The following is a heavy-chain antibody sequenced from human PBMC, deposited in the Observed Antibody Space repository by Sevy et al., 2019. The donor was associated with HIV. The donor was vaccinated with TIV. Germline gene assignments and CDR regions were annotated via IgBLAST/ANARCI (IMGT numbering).Heavy chain of an antibody. CDR1: GFTFSDYY. CDR2: ISSSGSTI. D-gene: IGHD3-10*01. CDR3: AKSITMVLGYNWFDP. Sequence: GGSLRLSCAASGFTFSDYYMTWIRQAPGKGLEWVSYISSSGSTIYYADSVKGRFTISRDNAKNSLYLQMNSLRAEDTAVYYCAKSITMVLGYNWFDPWGQGTLVTVSS. V-gene: IGHV3-11*01. J-gene: IGHJ5*02.